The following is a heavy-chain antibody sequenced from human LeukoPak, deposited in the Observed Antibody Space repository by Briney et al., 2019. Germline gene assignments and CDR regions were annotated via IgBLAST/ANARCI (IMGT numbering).Heavy chain of an antibody. CDR3: ASPPSGDGGSFEY. CDR1: GGTLSTYA. Sequence: SVKVSCKTSGGTLSTYAISWVRQAPGQGLEWMGGIVPMFNTTNYAQKFQGRVTITADESTSTAYMELSSLRSDDTAVYYCASPPSGDGGSFEYWGQGTLVTVSS. CDR2: IVPMFNTT. D-gene: IGHD3-10*01. V-gene: IGHV1-69*01. J-gene: IGHJ4*02.